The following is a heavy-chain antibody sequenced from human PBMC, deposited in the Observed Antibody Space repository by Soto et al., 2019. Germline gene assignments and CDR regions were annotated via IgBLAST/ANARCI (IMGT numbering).Heavy chain of an antibody. CDR1: GYHFTSYW. J-gene: IGHJ4*02. V-gene: IGHV5-51*01. D-gene: IGHD6-6*01. CDR2: IYPGDSDT. Sequence: GESLKISCTGSGYHFTSYWIGWVRQMPGKGLECMGIIYPGDSDTRYSPSFQGQVTISADKSIGTAYLQWSSLKASDTAMYYCARQPDYSISSGDYWGQGTLVTVSS. CDR3: ARQPDYSISSGDY.